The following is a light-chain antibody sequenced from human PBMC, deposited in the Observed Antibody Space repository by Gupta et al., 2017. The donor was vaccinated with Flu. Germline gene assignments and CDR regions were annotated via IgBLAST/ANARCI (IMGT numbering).Light chain of an antibody. CDR2: LGS. Sequence: CRSSQSRLDNSGYNYLDWYVQKPGQSPQLLILLGSQRATGVPDRFSGSGSGTDFTLKISRVEAEDVGTYYCMQALQTPFTFGRGTKVDI. CDR1: QSRLDNSGYNY. CDR3: MQALQTPFT. V-gene: IGKV2-28*01. J-gene: IGKJ4*01.